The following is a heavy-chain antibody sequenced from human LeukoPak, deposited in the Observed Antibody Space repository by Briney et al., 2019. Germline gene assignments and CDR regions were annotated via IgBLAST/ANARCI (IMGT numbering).Heavy chain of an antibody. D-gene: IGHD2-2*01. CDR1: GCIFSGYA. Sequence: GGSLRLFCAASGCIFSGYAMSWVHKSEGNGLELVSTSRGSGGNTYYADSVKGRFTISRDNSKSTLYLQMNSLRGDDTAVYYCAKDRMKWRVAAASIEYWGRGTLVTVST. V-gene: IGHV3-23*01. CDR3: AKDRMKWRVAAASIEY. J-gene: IGHJ4*02. CDR2: SRGSGGNT.